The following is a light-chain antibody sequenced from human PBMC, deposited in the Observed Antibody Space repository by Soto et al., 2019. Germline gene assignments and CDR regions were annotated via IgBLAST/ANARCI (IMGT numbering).Light chain of an antibody. V-gene: IGKV3-20*01. CDR3: QQYGSSPPT. J-gene: IGKJ1*01. CDR1: QSVSSK. CDR2: GAS. Sequence: IVMTQSPATLSVSPGERATLSCRASQSVSSKLAWYQQKPGQAPRLLIYGASSRATGTPDRFSGSGSGTDFTLTINRLEPEDFALYYCQQYGSSPPTFGQGTRWIS.